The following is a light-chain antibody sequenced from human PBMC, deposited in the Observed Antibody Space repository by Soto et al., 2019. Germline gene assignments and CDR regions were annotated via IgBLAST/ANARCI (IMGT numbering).Light chain of an antibody. Sequence: EIEMSQSPATLSVSPGERATLSCRASQSVSSNLAWYQQKPGQAPRLVIYGASTRATGIPARFSGSGSGTEFTLTISSLQSEDFVVYYCQQYNNWPRTFGQGTKLEIK. CDR2: GAS. V-gene: IGKV3-15*01. CDR3: QQYNNWPRT. J-gene: IGKJ2*01. CDR1: QSVSSN.